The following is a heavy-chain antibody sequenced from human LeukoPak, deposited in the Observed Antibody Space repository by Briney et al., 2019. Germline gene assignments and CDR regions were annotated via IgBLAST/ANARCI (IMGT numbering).Heavy chain of an antibody. J-gene: IGHJ4*02. D-gene: IGHD2-21*02. CDR1: GGSIRTYY. V-gene: IGHV4-4*07. CDR2: IHSSGNT. CDR3: AREGSMTARPFVSIDY. Sequence: SETLPLTCTVSGGSIRTYYWSWIRQPAGKGLEWIGRIHSSGNTDYNPSLSSRVTMSVDTSKNQFSLKLSSVTAADTAVYYCAREGSMTARPFVSIDYWGQGTLVTVSS.